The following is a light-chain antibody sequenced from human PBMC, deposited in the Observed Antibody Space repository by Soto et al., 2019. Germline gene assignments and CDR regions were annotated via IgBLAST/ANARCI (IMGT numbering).Light chain of an antibody. Sequence: EVVLTQSPATLPVSLGERATLSCRASQSISSHLAWYQHKPGQAPRRLMSGASTRATGIPARFSGSGSGTDFTLIISSLQSEDFAIYYCQQYHDWPWTLGQGTKVEIK. J-gene: IGKJ1*01. V-gene: IGKV3-15*01. CDR2: GAS. CDR3: QQYHDWPWT. CDR1: QSISSH.